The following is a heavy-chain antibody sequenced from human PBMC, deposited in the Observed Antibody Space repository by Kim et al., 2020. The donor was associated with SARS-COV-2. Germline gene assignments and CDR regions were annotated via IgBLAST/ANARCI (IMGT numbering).Heavy chain of an antibody. V-gene: IGHV3-66*01. CDR2: VYGEDYRT. CDR3: ASYNSGLYYFDY. Sequence: GGSLRLSCAASDFTVRSHYMSWVRQAPGKGLEWVAVVYGEDYRTFYRDSVKDRFTISRDNYKNTLYLQMNSLRAEDTAVYYCASYNSGLYYFDYWGQGTL. D-gene: IGHD6-19*01. J-gene: IGHJ4*02. CDR1: DFTVRSHY.